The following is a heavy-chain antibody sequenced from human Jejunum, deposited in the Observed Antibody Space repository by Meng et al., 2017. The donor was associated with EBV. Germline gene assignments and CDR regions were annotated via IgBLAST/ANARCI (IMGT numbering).Heavy chain of an antibody. CDR3: ATSMSGYSYGYS. D-gene: IGHD5-12*01. CDR2: IYYTGRT. CDR1: GASIRSSHW. V-gene: IGHV4-4*02. J-gene: IGHJ5*02. Sequence: QVRVQGSGPGLVQPSGTLSLTCAVSGASIRSSHWWSWVRQAPGEGLEWIGEIYYTGRTNYNPSLKSRVSMSIDKSKNQFSLNLNSVTVADTAVYYCATSMSGYSYGYSWGQGTLVTVSS.